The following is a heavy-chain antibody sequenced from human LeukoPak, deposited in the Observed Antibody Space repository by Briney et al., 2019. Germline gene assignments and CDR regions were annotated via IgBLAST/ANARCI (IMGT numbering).Heavy chain of an antibody. CDR1: GYTFTGYY. CDR3: ATAEGYCSSTSCDQGFDP. D-gene: IGHD2-2*01. V-gene: IGHV1-2*02. CDR2: INPNSGGT. Sequence: ASVKVSCKASGYTFTGYYMHWVRQAPGQGLEWMGWINPNSGGTNYAQKFQGRVTMTRDTSISTAYMELSRLRSDDTAVYYCATAEGYCSSTSCDQGFDPWGQGTLVTVSS. J-gene: IGHJ5*02.